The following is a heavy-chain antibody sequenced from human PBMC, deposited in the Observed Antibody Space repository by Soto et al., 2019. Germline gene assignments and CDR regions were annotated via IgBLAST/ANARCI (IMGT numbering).Heavy chain of an antibody. J-gene: IGHJ6*02. D-gene: IGHD3-3*01. Sequence: GSLRLSCAASGFTFSSYWLHWVRQAPGKGLVWVSRINSDGSSTSYADSVKGRFTISRDNAKNTLYLQMNSLRAEDTAVYYCARAGDSDYYYYGMDVWGQGTTVTVSS. CDR3: ARAGDSDYYYYGMDV. CDR1: GFTFSSYW. CDR2: INSDGSST. V-gene: IGHV3-74*01.